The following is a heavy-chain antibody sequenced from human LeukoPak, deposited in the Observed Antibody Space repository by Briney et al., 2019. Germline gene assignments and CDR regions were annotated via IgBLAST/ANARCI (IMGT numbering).Heavy chain of an antibody. CDR3: ARLPEADTAMVTAPDY. Sequence: SETPSLTCTVSGASIRNYYWSWIRQPPGKGLEWIGYIYNSGSTNYNPSLKSRVTISVDTSKNQFSLRLRSVTAADTAVYYCARLPEADTAMVTAPDYWGQGTLATVSS. J-gene: IGHJ4*02. CDR1: GASIRNYY. D-gene: IGHD5-18*01. CDR2: IYNSGST. V-gene: IGHV4-59*01.